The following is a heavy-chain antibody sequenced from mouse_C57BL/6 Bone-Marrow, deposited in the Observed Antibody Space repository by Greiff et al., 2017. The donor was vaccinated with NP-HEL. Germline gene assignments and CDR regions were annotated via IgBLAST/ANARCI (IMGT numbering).Heavy chain of an antibody. CDR1: GYTFTDYY. Sequence: VQLQQSGPELVKPGASVKISCKASGYTFTDYYMNWVKQSHGKSLEWIGDINPNNGGTSYNQKFKGKATLTVDKSSSTAYMELRSLTSEDSAVYYCARSGLLRYPAWFAYWGQGTLVTVSA. CDR2: INPNNGGT. V-gene: IGHV1-26*01. D-gene: IGHD1-1*01. J-gene: IGHJ3*01. CDR3: ARSGLLRYPAWFAY.